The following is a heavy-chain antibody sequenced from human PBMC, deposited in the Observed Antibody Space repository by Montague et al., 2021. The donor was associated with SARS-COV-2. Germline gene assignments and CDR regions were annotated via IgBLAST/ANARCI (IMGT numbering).Heavy chain of an antibody. CDR2: IDWDDDK. J-gene: IGHJ4*02. V-gene: IGHV2-70*01. Sequence: PALVKPTQTLTLTCTFSGFSLSTSGMCVSWIRQPPGKALEWLALIDWDDDKYYSTSLKTRLTISKDTSKNQVVLTMTSMDPVDTATYYWERIRDYDILTGSYSGFDYWGQGTLVTVSS. CDR1: GFSLSTSGMC. CDR3: ERIRDYDILTGSYSGFDY. D-gene: IGHD3-9*01.